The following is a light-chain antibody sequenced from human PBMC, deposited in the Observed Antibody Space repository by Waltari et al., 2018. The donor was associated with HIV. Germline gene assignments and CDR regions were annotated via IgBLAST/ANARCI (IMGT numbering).Light chain of an antibody. CDR2: WAS. CDR3: QQYFRIPPT. Sequence: DIVMTQSPDSLPVSLGERAPINCTSSKSILYSSDNRNYLAWYQQKARQPPKLLISWASTRESGVPDRFSASGSGTDFTLTITRLQAEDVAIYHCQQYFRIPPTFGGGTKVEIK. J-gene: IGKJ4*01. V-gene: IGKV4-1*01. CDR1: KSILYSSDNRNY.